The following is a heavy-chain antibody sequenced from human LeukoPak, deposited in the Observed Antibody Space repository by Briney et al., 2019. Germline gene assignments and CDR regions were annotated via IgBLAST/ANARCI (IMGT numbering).Heavy chain of an antibody. V-gene: IGHV4-34*01. J-gene: IGHJ6*03. Sequence: SETLSLTCAVYGGSFSGYYWSWIRQPPGKGLEWIGEINHSGSTNYNPSLMSRVTISVDTSKNQFSLKLSSVTAADTAVYYCARDRTGQQLISRKDYYYMDVWGKGITVTISS. CDR2: INHSGST. D-gene: IGHD4-11*01. CDR3: ARDRTGQQLISRKDYYYMDV. CDR1: GGSFSGYY.